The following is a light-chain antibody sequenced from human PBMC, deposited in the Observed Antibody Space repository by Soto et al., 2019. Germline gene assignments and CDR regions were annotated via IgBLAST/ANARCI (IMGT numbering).Light chain of an antibody. CDR3: QHYGDSPGG. CDR2: ASS. V-gene: IGKV3-20*01. J-gene: IGKJ1*01. CDR1: QSFNSAY. Sequence: EIVLTQSPGTLSLSPGDTATLSCRASQSFNSAYLAWYQQKPGQPPRLLISASSSRAAGVPDRFSGSVSGTDSTLIISRLEPEDFAVYYCQHYGDSPGGFGQGTKVEIK.